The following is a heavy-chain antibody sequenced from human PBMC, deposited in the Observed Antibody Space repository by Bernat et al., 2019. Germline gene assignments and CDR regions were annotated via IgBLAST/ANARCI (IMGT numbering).Heavy chain of an antibody. CDR1: GLTFTSAW. V-gene: IGHV3-15*07. CDR3: TTEGTIMESSGFDY. CDR2: IRSKGVGGAS. D-gene: IGHD1-7*01. Sequence: EVQLVESGGDLVKPGGSLRLSCAASGLTFTSAWMNWVRQAPGKGLGWVGRIRSKGVGGASEYAAPVKGRFTIARDDSKNTLYLQMNSLKTEDTAEYFCTTEGTIMESSGFDYWGQGTQVTVSS. J-gene: IGHJ4*02.